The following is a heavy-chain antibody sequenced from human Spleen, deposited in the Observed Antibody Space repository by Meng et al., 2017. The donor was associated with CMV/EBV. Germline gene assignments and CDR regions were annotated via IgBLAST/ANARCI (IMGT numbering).Heavy chain of an antibody. CDR2: INSDGRSI. V-gene: IGHV3-74*01. J-gene: IGHJ5*02. D-gene: IGHD5-18*01. CDR3: AKDPAWIQLWGNNWFDP. CDR1: GLTVNNQY. Sequence: GGSLRLSCAASGLTVNNQYLTWVRQAPGKGLEWVSRINSDGRSISYADSVKGRFTISRDNARNTLYLQMNSLTVEDTAVYYCAKDPAWIQLWGNNWFDPWGQGTLVTVSS.